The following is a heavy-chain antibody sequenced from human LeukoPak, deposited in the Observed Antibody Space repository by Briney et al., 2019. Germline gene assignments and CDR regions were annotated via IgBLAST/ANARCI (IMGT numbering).Heavy chain of an antibody. Sequence: GGSLRLSCAASGFTFSSYGMHWVRQAPGKGLEWMAVISYDGSNKYYADSVKGRFTISRDNSKNTLYLQMNSLRAEDTAVYYCAKDPRTIAAAGYFDYWGQGTLVTVSS. J-gene: IGHJ4*02. CDR2: ISYDGSNK. CDR1: GFTFSSYG. V-gene: IGHV3-30*18. D-gene: IGHD6-13*01. CDR3: AKDPRTIAAAGYFDY.